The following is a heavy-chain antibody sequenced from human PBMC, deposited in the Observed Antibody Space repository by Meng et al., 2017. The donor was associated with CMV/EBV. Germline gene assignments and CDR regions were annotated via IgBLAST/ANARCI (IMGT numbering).Heavy chain of an antibody. CDR1: GGTFSSYT. V-gene: IGHV1-69*02. J-gene: IGHJ4*02. Sequence: SGGTFSSYTISWVRGGPRQGPEWMGRGVSIHGRANSAKASESRVKIVADKCTSTADTELSRLNTEDTAVSYCASRCSGASCNDLDYWGQGTLVTVSS. CDR2: GVSIHGRA. CDR3: ASRCSGASCNDLDY. D-gene: IGHD2-15*01.